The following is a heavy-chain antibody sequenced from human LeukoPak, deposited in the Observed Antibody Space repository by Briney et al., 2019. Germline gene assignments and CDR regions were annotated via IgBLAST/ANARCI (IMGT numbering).Heavy chain of an antibody. V-gene: IGHV3-30*04. CDR3: AKDWAIAGSYYCMDV. J-gene: IGHJ6*03. CDR2: ISYDGPNK. D-gene: IGHD2-2*01. CDR1: GFTFSSYA. Sequence: GGSLRLSCAASGFTFSSYAMHWVRRAPGKGLEWVAVISYDGPNKNYADSVKGRFTISRDNSKNTLYLQMNSLRAEDTAVYYCAKDWAIAGSYYCMDVWGKGTTVTISS.